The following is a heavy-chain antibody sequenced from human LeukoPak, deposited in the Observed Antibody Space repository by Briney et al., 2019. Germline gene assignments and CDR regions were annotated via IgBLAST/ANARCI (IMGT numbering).Heavy chain of an antibody. Sequence: APVKVSCKASGYTFTSYDINWVRQATGQGLEWMGWMNPNSGNTGYAQKFQGRVTMTRNTSISTAYMELSSLRSEDTAVYYCARGWGIVVENAFDVWGQGTMVTVSS. CDR2: MNPNSGNT. J-gene: IGHJ3*01. CDR1: GYTFTSYD. CDR3: ARGWGIVVENAFDV. D-gene: IGHD3-22*01. V-gene: IGHV1-8*01.